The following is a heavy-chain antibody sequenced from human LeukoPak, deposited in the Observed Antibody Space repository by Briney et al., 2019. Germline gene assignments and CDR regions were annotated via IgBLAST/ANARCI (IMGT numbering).Heavy chain of an antibody. V-gene: IGHV3-48*02. CDR2: ITASGTAM. CDR1: GFTFSSYS. CDR3: ASSGSYRFDY. J-gene: IGHJ4*02. Sequence: GGSLRLSCAASGFTFSSYSMNWVRQAPGKGLEWVSHITASGTAMFYADSVKGRFAISRDNAKNSLYLQMNSLRDEDTAMYYCASSGSYRFDYWGQGTLVTVSS. D-gene: IGHD1-26*01.